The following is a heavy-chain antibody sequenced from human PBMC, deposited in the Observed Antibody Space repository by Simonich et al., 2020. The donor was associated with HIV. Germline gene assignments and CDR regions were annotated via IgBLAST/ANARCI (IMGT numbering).Heavy chain of an antibody. CDR1: GFTFSSYA. V-gene: IGHV3-30*07. J-gene: IGHJ4*02. D-gene: IGHD3-16*01. Sequence: QVQLVESGGGVVQPGRSLRLSCAASGFTFSSYAMHWVRQDPGKGLEWVAVISYYGSNKYYADSVKGRFTSSRDNSKTTLYLQMNSRRAEDTAVYYCASGGSISSVWADDYWGQGTLVTVSS. CDR2: ISYYGSNK. CDR3: ASGGSISSVWADDY.